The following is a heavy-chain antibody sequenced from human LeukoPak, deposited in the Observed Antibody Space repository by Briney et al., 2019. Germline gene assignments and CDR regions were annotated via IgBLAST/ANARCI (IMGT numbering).Heavy chain of an antibody. CDR3: ARDRGLSGGMDV. D-gene: IGHD3-10*01. CDR1: GYSISSGYY. V-gene: IGHV4-38-2*02. Sequence: SETLSLTCAVSGYSISSGYYWGWIRQPPGKGLEWIGSIYHSGSTYYNPSLKSRVTISVDTSKNQFSLKLSSVTAADTAVYYCARDRGLSGGMDVWGKGTTVTVSS. J-gene: IGHJ6*04. CDR2: IYHSGST.